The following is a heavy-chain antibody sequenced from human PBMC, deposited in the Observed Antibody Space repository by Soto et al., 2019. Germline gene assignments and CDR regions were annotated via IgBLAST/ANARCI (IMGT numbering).Heavy chain of an antibody. Sequence: QVPVVQSGTEVKKPGASVKVACKTSGYSFTTYAIHWVRQAPGQSLEWMGWINPGTGNRRISQKIQGRIIITGDRSATTAYMELHSLRAQDPYVYYCARKAFGVEGTSGVCEHWGQGNLVSVSS. J-gene: IGHJ1*01. CDR2: INPGTGNR. CDR1: GYSFTTYA. D-gene: IGHD2-8*01. CDR3: ARKAFGVEGTSGVCEH. V-gene: IGHV1-3*01.